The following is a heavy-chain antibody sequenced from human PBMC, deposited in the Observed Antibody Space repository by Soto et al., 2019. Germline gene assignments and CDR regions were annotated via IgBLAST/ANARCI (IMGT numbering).Heavy chain of an antibody. CDR3: ARDRGYYILPASYGLDV. V-gene: IGHV3-30-3*01. D-gene: IGHD3-9*01. CDR1: GFTFSSYA. J-gene: IGHJ6*02. Sequence: QVQLVESGGGVVQPGRSLRLSCAASGFTFSSYAMHWFRQAPGKGLQWVTVISFDGSNKYYADSVKGRFTISRDKSRNTLYLQINSLRSEDTAVYYCARDRGYYILPASYGLDVWCQGTTITVSS. CDR2: ISFDGSNK.